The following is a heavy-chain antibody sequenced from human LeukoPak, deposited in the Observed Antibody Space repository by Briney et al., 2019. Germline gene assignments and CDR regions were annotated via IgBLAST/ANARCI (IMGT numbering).Heavy chain of an antibody. D-gene: IGHD2-2*01. CDR3: ARVVVVPAAMGGYYYYYMDV. V-gene: IGHV1-8*01. Sequence: VKVSCKASGYTFTSYDINWVRQATGQGLEWMGWMNPNSGNTGYAQKFQGRVTMTRNTSISTAYMELSSLRSEDTAVYYCARVVVVPAAMGGYYYYYMDVWGKGTTVTISS. CDR1: GYTFTSYD. CDR2: MNPNSGNT. J-gene: IGHJ6*03.